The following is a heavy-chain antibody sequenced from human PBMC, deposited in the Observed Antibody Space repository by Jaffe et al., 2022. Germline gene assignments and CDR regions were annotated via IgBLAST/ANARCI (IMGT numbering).Heavy chain of an antibody. J-gene: IGHJ4*02. CDR2: INPSGGST. V-gene: IGHV1-46*01. D-gene: IGHD3-22*01. Sequence: QVQLVQSGAEVKKPGASVKVSCKASGYTFTSYYMHWVRQAPGQGLEWMGIINPSGGSTSYAQKFQGRVTMTRDTSTSTVYMELSSLRSEDTAVYYCARDVSPGYDSSGYYSRLMGDYFDYWGQGTLVTVSS. CDR1: GYTFTSYY. CDR3: ARDVSPGYDSSGYYSRLMGDYFDY.